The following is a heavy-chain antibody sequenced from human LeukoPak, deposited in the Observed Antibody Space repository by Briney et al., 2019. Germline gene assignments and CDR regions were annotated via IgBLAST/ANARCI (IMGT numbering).Heavy chain of an antibody. CDR1: GFTFSSYS. D-gene: IGHD4-17*01. Sequence: PGGSLRLSCAASGFTFSSYSMNWVRQAPGKGLEWVSSISSSSSYIYYADSVKGRFTISRDNSKNTLYLQMNSLRAEDTAVYYCAKDRTTVTTEGKNYYYGMDVWGQGTTVTVSS. V-gene: IGHV3-21*04. J-gene: IGHJ6*02. CDR3: AKDRTTVTTEGKNYYYGMDV. CDR2: ISSSSSYI.